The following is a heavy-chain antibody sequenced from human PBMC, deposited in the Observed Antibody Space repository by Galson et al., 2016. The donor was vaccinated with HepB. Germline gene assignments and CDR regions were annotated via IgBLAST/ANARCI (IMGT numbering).Heavy chain of an antibody. V-gene: IGHV5-51*01. Sequence: QSGAEVKKPGESLKVSCSTSGYNFATYWIGWVRQVSGKGLEWMGVIYPGDSDTRYSPSFQGQVTISADKSVNTTYLELTSPKASDTAIYYCARASRSYYNWFNPWGQGTLVTVSS. CDR1: GYNFATYW. CDR3: ARASRSYYNWFNP. J-gene: IGHJ5*02. CDR2: IYPGDSDT. D-gene: IGHD3-10*01.